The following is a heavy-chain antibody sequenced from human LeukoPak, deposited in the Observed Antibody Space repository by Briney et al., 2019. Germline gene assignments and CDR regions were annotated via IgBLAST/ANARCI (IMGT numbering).Heavy chain of an antibody. D-gene: IGHD2-15*01. V-gene: IGHV3-23*01. CDR3: PKAVRGGCSGASSHY. Sequence: GGSLRLSCAASGFTFSSYAMSWVRQAPGKGLEWVSAISGSGGSTYYADSVKGRFTISRDNSENTVYLQMNNLRVEDTAVYYWPKAVRGGCSGASSHYWGQGPLVTVSS. CDR1: GFTFSSYA. J-gene: IGHJ4*02. CDR2: ISGSGGST.